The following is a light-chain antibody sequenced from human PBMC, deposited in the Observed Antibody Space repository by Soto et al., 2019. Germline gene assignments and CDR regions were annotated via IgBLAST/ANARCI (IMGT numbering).Light chain of an antibody. Sequence: EIVMTQSPATLSVSAVERATLSYRSSQSVTRKLAWYQQTRGQAPRLLIYGASTRATGVPARFSGSGSGTEFTLAISNLQSADFAVYHCQQYDKWPRTFGQGTKVDIK. CDR1: QSVTRK. V-gene: IGKV3-15*01. CDR2: GAS. CDR3: QQYDKWPRT. J-gene: IGKJ1*01.